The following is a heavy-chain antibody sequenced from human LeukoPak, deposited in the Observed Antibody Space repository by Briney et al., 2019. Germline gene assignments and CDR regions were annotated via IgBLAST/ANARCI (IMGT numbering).Heavy chain of an antibody. Sequence: ASVKVSCKASGYTFTSYGISWVRQAPGQGLEWMGWISAYNGNTNYAQKLQGRVTMTTDTSTSPAYMELRSLRSDDTAVYYCARGQGYDYGDYPGFFDYWGQGTLVTVSS. CDR3: ARGQGYDYGDYPGFFDY. D-gene: IGHD4-17*01. V-gene: IGHV1-18*01. J-gene: IGHJ4*02. CDR2: ISAYNGNT. CDR1: GYTFTSYG.